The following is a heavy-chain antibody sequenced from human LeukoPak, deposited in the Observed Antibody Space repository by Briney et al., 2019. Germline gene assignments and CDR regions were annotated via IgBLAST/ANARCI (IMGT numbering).Heavy chain of an antibody. Sequence: SETLSPTCTVSGGFISSYYWSWIRQPPGKGLEWIANIDYSGNTIYNPALKSRVTMSVDTSRSQFSLNLTSVTAADTAVYYCARVASDSSGYWVDAFDIWGQGTMVTVSS. D-gene: IGHD3-22*01. CDR1: GGFISSYY. V-gene: IGHV4-59*12. J-gene: IGHJ3*02. CDR2: IDYSGNT. CDR3: ARVASDSSGYWVDAFDI.